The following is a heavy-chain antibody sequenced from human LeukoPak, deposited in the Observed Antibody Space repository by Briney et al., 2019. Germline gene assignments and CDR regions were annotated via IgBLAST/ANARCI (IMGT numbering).Heavy chain of an antibody. V-gene: IGHV4-59*08. CDR2: IYYSGST. J-gene: IGHJ4*02. CDR3: ASFTYYYDSSDY. D-gene: IGHD3-22*01. CDR1: GGSISSYY. Sequence: SETLSLTCTVSGGSISSYYWSWIRQPPGKGLEWIGYIYYSGSTNYNPSLKSRVTISVDTSKNQFSLKLSSVTAADTAVYYCASFTYYYDSSDYWGQGTLVTVSS.